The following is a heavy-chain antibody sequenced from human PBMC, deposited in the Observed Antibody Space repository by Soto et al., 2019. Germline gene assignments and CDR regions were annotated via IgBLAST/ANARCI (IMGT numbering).Heavy chain of an antibody. CDR1: GYTFTSYA. Sequence: ASVKVSCKASGYTFTSYAMHWVRQAPGQRLEWMGWINAGNGNTKYSQKFQGRVTITRDTSASTAYMELSSLRSEDTAVYYCARTALRFLEWSQFDYWGQGTLVTLSS. D-gene: IGHD3-3*01. V-gene: IGHV1-3*01. CDR3: ARTALRFLEWSQFDY. CDR2: INAGNGNT. J-gene: IGHJ4*02.